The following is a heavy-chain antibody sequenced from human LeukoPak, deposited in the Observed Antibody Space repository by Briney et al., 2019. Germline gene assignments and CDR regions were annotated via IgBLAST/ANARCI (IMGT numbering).Heavy chain of an antibody. D-gene: IGHD1-26*01. J-gene: IGHJ3*02. V-gene: IGHV3-33*01. CDR2: IWYDGSNK. CDR3: ARGRMGDAFEI. CDR1: GFTFSSYG. Sequence: GGSLRLSCAASGFTFSSYGMHWVRQAPGKGLEWVAVIWYDGSNKYYADSVKGRFTIPRDNSKNALYLQMNSLRAEDTAVYYCARGRMGDAFEIWGQGTMVTVSS.